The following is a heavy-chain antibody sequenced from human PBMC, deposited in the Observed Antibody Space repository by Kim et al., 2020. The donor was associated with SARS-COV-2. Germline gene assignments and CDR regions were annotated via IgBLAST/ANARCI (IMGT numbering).Heavy chain of an antibody. D-gene: IGHD3-16*01. J-gene: IGHJ5*02. V-gene: IGHV1-69*02. CDR3: ARHYDYVWENWFDP. Sequence: AQKFQGRVTITADKSMSTAYMELSSLRSEDTAVYYCARHYDYVWENWFDPWGQGTLVTVSS.